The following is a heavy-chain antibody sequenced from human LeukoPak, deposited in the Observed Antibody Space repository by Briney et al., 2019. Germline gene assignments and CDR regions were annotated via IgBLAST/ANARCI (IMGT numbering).Heavy chain of an antibody. Sequence: GGSLRLSCAASGFTFSSYGMSWVRQAPGKGLEWVSAISGSGGSTYYADSVKGRFTISRDNSKNTLYLQMNSLRAEDTAVYYCAIDATAVVGTVYMDVWGKGTTVTISS. CDR2: ISGSGGST. V-gene: IGHV3-23*01. D-gene: IGHD6-13*01. J-gene: IGHJ6*03. CDR1: GFTFSSYG. CDR3: AIDATAVVGTVYMDV.